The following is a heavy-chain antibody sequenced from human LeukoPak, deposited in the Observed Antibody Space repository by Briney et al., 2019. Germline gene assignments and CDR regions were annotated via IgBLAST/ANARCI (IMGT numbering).Heavy chain of an antibody. CDR2: ISHDGRNK. CDR3: ARDVEIGYYDSGGYYYSFSFDC. Sequence: GGSLRLSCAASVFTFSNYFMHWVRPAPGKGLEWVAVISHDGRNKYFADSVKGRFTIYKDNSKNTLVLQMNSLRAEDTAVYDCARDVEIGYYDSGGYYYSFSFDCWGQGTLVTVSS. D-gene: IGHD3-22*01. CDR1: VFTFSNYF. V-gene: IGHV3-30*03. J-gene: IGHJ4*02.